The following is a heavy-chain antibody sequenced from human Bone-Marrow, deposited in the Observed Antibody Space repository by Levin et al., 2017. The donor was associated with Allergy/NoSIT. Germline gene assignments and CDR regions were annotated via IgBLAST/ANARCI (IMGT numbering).Heavy chain of an antibody. D-gene: IGHD2-2*01. CDR3: ARMGGGGYCSSTNSNWFDP. CDR1: GFSLTTSTMC. CDR2: LDWDDDK. Sequence: SGPTLVKPTQTLTLTCAFSGFSLTTSTMCVSWIRQPPGKALEWLALLDWDDDKYYSTSLKTRLTISKDTSKNQVVLTMTNMDPVDTATYYCARMGGGGYCSSTNSNWFDPWGQGTLVTVSS. J-gene: IGHJ5*02. V-gene: IGHV2-70*01.